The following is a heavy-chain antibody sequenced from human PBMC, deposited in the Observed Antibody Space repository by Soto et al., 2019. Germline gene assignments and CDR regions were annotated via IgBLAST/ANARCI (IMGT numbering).Heavy chain of an antibody. V-gene: IGHV4-4*07. D-gene: IGHD1-1*01. CDR3: VRDGTKTLRDWFDP. CDR2: IYATGTT. J-gene: IGHJ5*02. CDR1: GAAISGFY. Sequence: SESLSITCTVSGAAISGFYWSWIRKSAGKGLEWIGRIYATGTTDYNPSLKSRVMMSVDTSKKQFSLKLRSVTAADTAVYYCVRDGTKTLRDWFDPWGQGISVTVSS.